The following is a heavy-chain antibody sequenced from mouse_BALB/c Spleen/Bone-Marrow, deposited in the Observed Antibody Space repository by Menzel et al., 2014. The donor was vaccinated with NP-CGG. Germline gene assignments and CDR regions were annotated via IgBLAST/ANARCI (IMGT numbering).Heavy chain of an antibody. Sequence: LVKTGASVKISCKASGYSFTGYYMHWVKQSHGKSPEWIGYISCYNGATSYNQKFKGKATFTVDTSSSTAYMQFNSLTSEDSAVYYCARTPYEGYWYFDVWGAGTTVTVSS. CDR2: ISCYNGAT. D-gene: IGHD2-12*01. J-gene: IGHJ1*01. CDR3: ARTPYEGYWYFDV. CDR1: GYSFTGYY. V-gene: IGHV1S34*01.